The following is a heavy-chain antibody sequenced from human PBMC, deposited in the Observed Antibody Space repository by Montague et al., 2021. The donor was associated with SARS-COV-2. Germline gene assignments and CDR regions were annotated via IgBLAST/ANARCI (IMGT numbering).Heavy chain of an antibody. CDR3: TRHVHMTWPEPAPGFDY. J-gene: IGHJ4*02. D-gene: IGHD1-1*01. CDR1: DDSISSSSYN. CDR2: VHYNGST. V-gene: IGHV4-39*01. Sequence: SETLSLTCTVSDDSISSSSYNWGWIRQPPGKGLEWIGSVHYNGSTYYNPSLKSRVTIYVDTSKNQISLRLSSVTAADTAVYYSTRHVHMTWPEPAPGFDYWGQGTLVTVSS.